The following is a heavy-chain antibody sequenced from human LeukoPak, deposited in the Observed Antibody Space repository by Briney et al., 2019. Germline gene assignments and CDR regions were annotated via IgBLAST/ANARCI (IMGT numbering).Heavy chain of an antibody. Sequence: AAVKPSCKASGYTFTTYYIHWVRQAPGQGLEWVGIINPSGGNTNYAQEFQGRVTMTRDTSTTTVYMELSSLRSDDTAVYYCARDLFWGDSDVFDIWGQGTMVTVSS. V-gene: IGHV1-46*01. CDR1: GYTFTTYY. D-gene: IGHD3-16*01. CDR3: ARDLFWGDSDVFDI. CDR2: INPSGGNT. J-gene: IGHJ3*02.